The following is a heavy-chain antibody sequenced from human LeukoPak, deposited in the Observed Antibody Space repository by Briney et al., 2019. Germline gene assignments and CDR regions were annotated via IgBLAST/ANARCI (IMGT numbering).Heavy chain of an antibody. CDR1: GYTFTSYY. CDR2: INPSGGST. V-gene: IGHV1-46*01. CDR3: ARGGFGLGVGSTKGLNWFDP. D-gene: IGHD1-26*01. J-gene: IGHJ5*02. Sequence: GASVKVSCKASGYTFTSYYMHWVRQAPGQGLEWMGIINPSGGSTSYAQKLQGRVTMTMDTSTSTVYMELSSLRSEETAVYYCARGGFGLGVGSTKGLNWFDPWGQGTLVTVSS.